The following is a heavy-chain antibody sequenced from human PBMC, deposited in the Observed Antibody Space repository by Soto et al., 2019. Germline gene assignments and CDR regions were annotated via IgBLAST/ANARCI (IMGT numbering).Heavy chain of an antibody. Sequence: QVQLVESGGGVVQPGRSLRLSCAASGFTFSSYGMHWVRQAPGKGLEWVAVIWSGGSNENYADSVKGRFTISRDNSKNMLYLQMNSLRAEDTAVYYCARGPGTSYFDYWGQGSLVNVSS. CDR1: GFTFSSYG. D-gene: IGHD2-2*01. CDR3: ARGPGTSYFDY. J-gene: IGHJ4*02. CDR2: IWSGGSNE. V-gene: IGHV3-33*01.